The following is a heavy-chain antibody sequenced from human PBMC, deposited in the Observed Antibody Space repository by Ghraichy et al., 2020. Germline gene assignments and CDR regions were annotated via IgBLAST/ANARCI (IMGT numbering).Heavy chain of an antibody. CDR2: IYYSGST. V-gene: IGHV4-59*01. J-gene: IGHJ4*02. CDR1: GGSISSYY. CDR3: ARFRRDYGDYYFDY. D-gene: IGHD4-17*01. Sequence: SQTLSLTCTVSGGSISSYYWSWIRQPPGKGLEWIGYIYYSGSTNYNPSLKSRVTISVDTSKNQFSLTLSSVTAADTAVYYCARFRRDYGDYYFDYWGQGTLVTVSS.